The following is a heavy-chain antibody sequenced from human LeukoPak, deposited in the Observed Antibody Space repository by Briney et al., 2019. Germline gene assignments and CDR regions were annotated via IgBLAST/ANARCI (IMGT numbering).Heavy chain of an antibody. CDR1: GGSISSYY. J-gene: IGHJ4*02. CDR2: IYYSGST. D-gene: IGHD3-10*01. CDR3: AGDSNYGWGSFGY. V-gene: IGHV4-59*01. Sequence: PSETLSLTCTVSGGSISSYYWSWIRQPPGKGLEWIGYIYYSGSTNYNPSLKSRVTISVDTSKNQFSLKLSSVTAADTAVYYCAGDSNYGWGSFGYWGQGTLVTVSS.